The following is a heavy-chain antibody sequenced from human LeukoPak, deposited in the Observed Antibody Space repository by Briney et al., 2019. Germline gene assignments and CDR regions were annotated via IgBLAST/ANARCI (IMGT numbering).Heavy chain of an antibody. CDR2: INPNSGGT. V-gene: IGHV1-2*02. J-gene: IGHJ4*02. CDR1: GYTFTGYY. Sequence: ASVKVSCKASGYTFTGYYMHWVRQAPGQGLEWMGWINPNSGGTNYALKFQGRVTMTRDTSISTAYMELSRLRSDDTAVYYCAREGEEELLNYWGQGTLVTVSS. D-gene: IGHD1-26*01. CDR3: AREGEEELLNY.